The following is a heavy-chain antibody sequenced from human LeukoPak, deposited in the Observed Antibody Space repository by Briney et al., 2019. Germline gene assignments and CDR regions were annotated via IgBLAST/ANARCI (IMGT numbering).Heavy chain of an antibody. CDR2: ISSSGRTI. CDR3: ARARTDSSGYYRWGNYFDY. Sequence: GGSLRLSCAASGFTFSSFSMNWVRQAPGKGLEWVSYISSSGRTIYYADSVKGRFTISRDNAKNSLYLQMNSLRAEDTAVYYCARARTDSSGYYRWGNYFDYWGQGTLVTVSS. V-gene: IGHV3-48*04. J-gene: IGHJ4*02. CDR1: GFTFSSFS. D-gene: IGHD3-22*01.